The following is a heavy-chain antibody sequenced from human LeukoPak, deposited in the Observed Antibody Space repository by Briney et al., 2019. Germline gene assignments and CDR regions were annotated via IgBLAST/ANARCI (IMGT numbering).Heavy chain of an antibody. V-gene: IGHV1-69*01. D-gene: IGHD5-18*01. CDR3: ASQFNSQGSYYYYYYMDV. J-gene: IGHJ6*03. Sequence: GSSVKVSCKASGGTFSSYAINWVRQAPGQGLEWIGGIIPIFGSANYAQKFQGRVTITADESTSTAYMELSSLRSEDTAVYYCASQFNSQGSYYYYYYMDVWGKGTTVTVSS. CDR2: IIPIFGSA. CDR1: GGTFSSYA.